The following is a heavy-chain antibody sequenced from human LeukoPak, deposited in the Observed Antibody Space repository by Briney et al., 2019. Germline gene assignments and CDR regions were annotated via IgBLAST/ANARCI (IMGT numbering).Heavy chain of an antibody. D-gene: IGHD6-19*01. CDR2: IIPILGIA. CDR1: GGTFSSYT. V-gene: IGHV1-69*02. J-gene: IGHJ6*02. Sequence: SVKVSCKASGGTFSSYTISWVRQDPGQGLEWMGRIIPILGIANYAQKFQGRVTITADKSTSTAYMERSSLRSEDTAVYYCARTYSSGSANYYYYYGMDVWGQGTTVTVSS. CDR3: ARTYSSGSANYYYYYGMDV.